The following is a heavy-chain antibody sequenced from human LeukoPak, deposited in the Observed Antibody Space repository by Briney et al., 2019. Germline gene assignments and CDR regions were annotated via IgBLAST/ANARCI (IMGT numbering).Heavy chain of an antibody. CDR1: GGSFSGYY. V-gene: IGHV4-34*01. CDR3: ARDGYNLRSTAADY. D-gene: IGHD5-24*01. CDR2: INHSGTT. Sequence: PSETLSLTCAVYGGSFSGYYWSWIRQPPGKGLEWIGEINHSGTTNYNPSLKSRVTISVDTSKNQFSLKLSSVTAADTAVYYCARDGYNLRSTAADYWGQGTLVTVSS. J-gene: IGHJ4*02.